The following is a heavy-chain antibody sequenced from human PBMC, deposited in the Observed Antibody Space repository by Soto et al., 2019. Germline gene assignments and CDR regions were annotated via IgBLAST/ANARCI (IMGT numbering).Heavy chain of an antibody. CDR1: GGSISRYY. CDR3: ARHDDNWFDP. D-gene: IGHD3-3*01. V-gene: IGHV4-59*08. CDR2: IYYSGSA. J-gene: IGHJ5*02. Sequence: SETLSLTCTVSGGSISRYYWSFIRQPPGKRLEWLGYIYYSGSANHNPSLKSRVTLSVDTSKSQFSLKLSSVTAADTAVYYCARHDDNWFDPWGQGTLVTVSS.